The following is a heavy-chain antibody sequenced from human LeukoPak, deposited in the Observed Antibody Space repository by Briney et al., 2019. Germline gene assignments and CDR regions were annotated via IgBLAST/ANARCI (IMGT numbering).Heavy chain of an antibody. V-gene: IGHV3-23*01. D-gene: IGHD5-18*01. J-gene: IGHJ4*02. Sequence: PGGSLRLSCAASGFTFSNYVMSWVRQAPGKGLEWVSGISGSGGSIYYADSVKGRFTISRDSPKNTLNLQMNSLRAEDTAVYYCAKHGDTAMWLDYWGQGTLVTVSS. CDR3: AKHGDTAMWLDY. CDR1: GFTFSNYV. CDR2: ISGSGGSI.